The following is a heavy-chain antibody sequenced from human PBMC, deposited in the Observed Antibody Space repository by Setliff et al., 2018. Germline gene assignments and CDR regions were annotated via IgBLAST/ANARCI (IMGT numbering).Heavy chain of an antibody. CDR2: IYYSGSTS. D-gene: IGHD1-26*01. CDR1: GGSFTPYY. CDR3: AKGGGRYHSAS. V-gene: IGHV4-59*12. Sequence: PSETLSLTCTVSGGSFTPYYWSWIRQHPGKGLEWIGYIYYSGSTSYYNPSLKSRVTISVDTSKNQFSLKLTSVTAADTAVYYCAKGGGRYHSASWGQGTLVTVSS. J-gene: IGHJ4*02.